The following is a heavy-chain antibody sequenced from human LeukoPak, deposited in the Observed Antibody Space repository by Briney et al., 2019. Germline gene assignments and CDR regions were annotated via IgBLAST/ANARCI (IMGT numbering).Heavy chain of an antibody. D-gene: IGHD7-27*01. CDR1: GDFITAYY. V-gene: IGHV4-59*01. CDR3: ASNTGTVFDY. J-gene: IGHJ4*02. CDR2: VYYSGST. Sequence: SETLSLTCTVSGDFITAYYWSCIRQPPGKGLEWIGYVYYSGSTEYNPSLRSRVTISLEMSKQQFSLNLTSVTAADTAVYYCASNTGTVFDYWGQGALVTVSS.